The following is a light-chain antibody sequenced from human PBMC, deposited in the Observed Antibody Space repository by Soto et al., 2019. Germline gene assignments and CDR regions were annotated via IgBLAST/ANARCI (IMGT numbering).Light chain of an antibody. CDR3: VLYMGTDVV. V-gene: IGLV8-61*01. CDR2: STN. J-gene: IGLJ2*01. CDR1: SGSVSTVHY. Sequence: QTVVTQETSFSVSPGGTVTLTCALDSGSVSTVHYPSWYRQTPGQAPRTLIYSTNSRSSGVPDRFSGSILGNKSALTITGAQADDASAYFCVLYMGTDVVFGRGTKHTVL.